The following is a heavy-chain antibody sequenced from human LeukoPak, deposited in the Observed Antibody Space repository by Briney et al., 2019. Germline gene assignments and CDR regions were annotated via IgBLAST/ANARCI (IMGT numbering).Heavy chain of an antibody. J-gene: IGHJ4*02. Sequence: SETLSLTCTVSGGSISSSSYYWSWIRQPPGKGLEWIGYIYYSGSTNYNPSLKSRVTISVDTSKNQFSLKLSSVTAADTAVYYCARVRDSSGYFPDYWGQGTLVTVSS. CDR1: GGSISSSSYY. CDR2: IYYSGST. CDR3: ARVRDSSGYFPDY. D-gene: IGHD3-22*01. V-gene: IGHV4-61*01.